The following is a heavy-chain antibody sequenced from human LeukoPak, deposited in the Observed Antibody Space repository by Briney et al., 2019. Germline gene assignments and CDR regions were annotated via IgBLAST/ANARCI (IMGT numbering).Heavy chain of an antibody. J-gene: IGHJ4*02. CDR2: ISYDGSNK. CDR1: GFTFSSYG. V-gene: IGHV3-30*03. CDR3: ARDGDGDGYKFDY. Sequence: GRSLRLSCAASGFTFSSYGMHWVRQAPGKGLEWVAVISYDGSNKYYADSVKGRFTISRDNSKNTLYLQMNSLRAEDTAVYYCARDGDGDGYKFDYWGQGTLVTVSS. D-gene: IGHD5-24*01.